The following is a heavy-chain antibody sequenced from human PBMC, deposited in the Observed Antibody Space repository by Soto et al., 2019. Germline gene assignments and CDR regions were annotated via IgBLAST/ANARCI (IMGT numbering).Heavy chain of an antibody. D-gene: IGHD2-15*01. V-gene: IGHV3-66*01. J-gene: IGHJ6*03. CDR1: GFTVSSHY. CDR3: SRDDVNCSGGRCYGVPMDV. CDR2: IQSGGST. Sequence: EVQLVESGGDLVQPGGSLRLTCAASGFTVSSHYMNWVRQAPGKGLEWVSLIQSGGSTFYADSVKGRFTISRDNYKSPLFLQMNSLTVEDTAMYYCSRDDVNCSGGRCYGVPMDVWGRGNTVKVSS.